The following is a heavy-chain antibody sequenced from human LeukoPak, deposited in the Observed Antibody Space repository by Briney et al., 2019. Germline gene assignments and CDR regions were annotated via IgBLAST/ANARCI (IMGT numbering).Heavy chain of an antibody. CDR3: AGQYYDILTGYTES. Sequence: SETLSLTCTVSGGSIRSYYWSWIRQPPGKGLEWIGYIYYSGSTNYNPSLKSRVTISVDTSKNQFSLKLSSVTAADTAVYYCAGQYYDILTGYTESWGQGTLVTVSS. V-gene: IGHV4-59*01. CDR2: IYYSGST. J-gene: IGHJ4*02. CDR1: GGSIRSYY. D-gene: IGHD3-9*01.